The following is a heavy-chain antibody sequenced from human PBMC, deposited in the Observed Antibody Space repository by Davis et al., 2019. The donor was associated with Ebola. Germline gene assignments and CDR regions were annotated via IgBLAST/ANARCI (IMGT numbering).Heavy chain of an antibody. CDR2: IYYSGST. V-gene: IGHV4-59*11. J-gene: IGHJ4*02. CDR1: GGSISSHY. CDR3: ARGWDSSGWQN. Sequence: SETLSLTCSVSGGSISSHYWSWIRQPPGKGLEWIGQIYYSGSTNYNPSLKSRVTISVDSSKNQFSLKLDSVTAADTAVYYCARGWDSSGWQNWGQGILVTVSS. D-gene: IGHD6-19*01.